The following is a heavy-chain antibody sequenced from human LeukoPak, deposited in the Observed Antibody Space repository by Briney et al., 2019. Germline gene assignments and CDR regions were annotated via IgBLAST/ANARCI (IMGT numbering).Heavy chain of an antibody. Sequence: GGSLRLSCAASGFTFSSYAMHWVRQAPGKGLEYVSAISSNGGSTYYANSVKGRFTISRDNSKNTLYLQMGSLRAEDMAVYYCARGDLDYWGQGTLVTVSS. J-gene: IGHJ4*02. V-gene: IGHV3-64*01. CDR3: ARGDLDY. CDR1: GFTFSSYA. CDR2: ISSNGGST.